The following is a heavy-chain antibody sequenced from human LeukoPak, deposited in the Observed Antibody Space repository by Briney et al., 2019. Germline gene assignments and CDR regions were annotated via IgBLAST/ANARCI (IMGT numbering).Heavy chain of an antibody. D-gene: IGHD3-10*01. J-gene: IGHJ6*03. V-gene: IGHV1-46*01. CDR1: GYTFTSYY. CDR3: ARGYQISHYYGSGSYFPPSWSYYYYMDV. Sequence: ASVKVSCKASGYTFTSYYMHWVRQAPGQGLEWMGIINPSGGSTSYAQKFQGRVTMTRDTSTSTVYMELSSLRSEDTAVYYCARGYQISHYYGSGSYFPPSWSYYYYMDVWGKGTTVTISS. CDR2: INPSGGST.